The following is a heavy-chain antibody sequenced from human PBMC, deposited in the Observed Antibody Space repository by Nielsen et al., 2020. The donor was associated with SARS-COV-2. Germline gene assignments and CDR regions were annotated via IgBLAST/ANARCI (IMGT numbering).Heavy chain of an antibody. V-gene: IGHV3-66*01. CDR3: ARDNWGRMDV. D-gene: IGHD7-27*01. J-gene: IGHJ6*02. Sequence: GGSLRPSCVVSGFTISTYAMSWVRQAAGKGLDWVSVIYTDGSTSHADSVKGRFTISRDNSKNTLYLQMNSLRAEDTAVYYCARDNWGRMDVWGQGTTVTVSS. CDR2: IYTDGST. CDR1: GFTISTYA.